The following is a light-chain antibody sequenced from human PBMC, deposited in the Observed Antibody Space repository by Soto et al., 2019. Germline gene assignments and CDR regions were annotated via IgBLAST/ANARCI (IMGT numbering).Light chain of an antibody. J-gene: IGLJ1*01. V-gene: IGLV2-23*02. CDR1: SSDVGRYNF. CDR3: CSDAGSGIYV. CDR2: EVT. Sequence: QAVATQPASVSGSPGQSITISCTGTSSDVGRYNFVSWYQQHPGKVPKVMIYEVTKRPSGVSNRFSGSKSGNTAFLTISGLQAEDEADYYCCSDAGSGIYVFGTGTRSPS.